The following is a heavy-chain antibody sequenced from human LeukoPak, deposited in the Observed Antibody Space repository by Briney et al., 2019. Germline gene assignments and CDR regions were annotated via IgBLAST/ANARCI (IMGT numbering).Heavy chain of an antibody. Sequence: SETLSLTCTVSGGSIDSYHWSWIRHPAGRGLEWIGRVYTSGSTNYKPSLKSRVTISVDTSKNQFSLKLSSVTAADTAVYYCARGGYYGSGNDFRFDPWGQGTLVTVSS. D-gene: IGHD3-10*01. V-gene: IGHV4-4*07. J-gene: IGHJ5*02. CDR3: ARGGYYGSGNDFRFDP. CDR1: GGSIDSYH. CDR2: VYTSGST.